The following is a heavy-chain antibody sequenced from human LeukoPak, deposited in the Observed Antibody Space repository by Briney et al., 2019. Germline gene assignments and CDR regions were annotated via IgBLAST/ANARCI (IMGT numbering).Heavy chain of an antibody. CDR2: INHSGST. CDR3: ARALTYYYDSSGYFQTPYYYYGMDV. D-gene: IGHD3-22*01. J-gene: IGHJ6*02. CDR1: GGSFSGYY. V-gene: IGHV4-34*01. Sequence: SETLSLTCAVYGGSFSGYYWSWIRQPPGKGLEWIGEINHSGSTNYNPSLKSRVTISVDTSKNQFSLKPSSVTAADTAVYYCARALTYYYDSSGYFQTPYYYYGMDVWGQGTTVTVSS.